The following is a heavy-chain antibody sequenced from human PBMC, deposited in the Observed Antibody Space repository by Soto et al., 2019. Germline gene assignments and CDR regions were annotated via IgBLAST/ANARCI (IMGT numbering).Heavy chain of an antibody. V-gene: IGHV3-23*01. D-gene: IGHD6-19*01. CDR2: ISISGDKT. Sequence: PGGSLRLSCAASGFTFRTYAMNWVRQAPGKGLEWVSVISISGDKTYYADSVKGRFTISRDNSKNTLCLQMNSLRAEDTAVYYCAKDRIVVAGFYFGMDVWGQGTTVTVSS. CDR3: AKDRIVVAGFYFGMDV. CDR1: GFTFRTYA. J-gene: IGHJ6*02.